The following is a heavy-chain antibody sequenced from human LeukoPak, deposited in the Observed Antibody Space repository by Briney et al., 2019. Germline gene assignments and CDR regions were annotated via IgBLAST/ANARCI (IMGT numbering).Heavy chain of an antibody. CDR2: INPNSGGT. CDR1: GYTFTGYY. J-gene: IGHJ4*02. D-gene: IGHD6-19*01. CDR3: ARDRTRTGYSSGWYHDY. Sequence: ASVKVSCKASGYTFTGYYVHWVRQVPGQGLEWMGWINPNSGGTNYAQKFQGRVTMTRDTSISTAYMELSRLRSDDTAVYYCARDRTRTGYSSGWYHDYWGQGTLVTVSS. V-gene: IGHV1-2*02.